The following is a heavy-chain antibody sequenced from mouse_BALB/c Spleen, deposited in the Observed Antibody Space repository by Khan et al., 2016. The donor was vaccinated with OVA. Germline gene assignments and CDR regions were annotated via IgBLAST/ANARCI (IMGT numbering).Heavy chain of an antibody. CDR1: GYSITSGYG. CDR2: ISYSGST. V-gene: IGHV3-2*02. CDR3: ARTARIKY. D-gene: IGHD1-2*01. J-gene: IGHJ2*01. Sequence: EVKLLESGPGLVKPSQSLSLTCTVTGYSITSGYGWNWIRQFPGNKLEWMGYISYSGSTNYTPSLKSRISITRETSKNQFFLQLNSVTTEDTATYYCARTARIKYWGQGTTLTVSS.